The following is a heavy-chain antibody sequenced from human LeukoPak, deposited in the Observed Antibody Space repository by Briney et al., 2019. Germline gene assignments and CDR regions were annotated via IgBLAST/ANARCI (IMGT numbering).Heavy chain of an antibody. Sequence: SETLFLTCAVYGGSFSGYYWSWIRQPPGKGLEWIGEINNSGSTNYKPSLKSRVTISGDTSKNQFSLKLNSVTAADTAVYYCARDAGDDYDYYYGVDVWGKGTTVTVSS. D-gene: IGHD3-10*01. CDR1: GGSFSGYY. CDR3: ARDAGDDYDYYYGVDV. J-gene: IGHJ6*04. V-gene: IGHV4-34*01. CDR2: INNSGST.